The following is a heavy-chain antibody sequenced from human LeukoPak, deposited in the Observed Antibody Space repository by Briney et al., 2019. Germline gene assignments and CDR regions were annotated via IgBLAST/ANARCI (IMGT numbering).Heavy chain of an antibody. CDR2: IYHNGNT. CDR1: GYSISSGYY. J-gene: IGHJ4*02. V-gene: IGHV4-38-2*01. Sequence: SETLSLTCAVSGYSISSGYYWGWIRQPPGKGLEWIGTIYHNGNTYYDPSLNSRATISVDTSRNQFSLELRSVTAADTAVFYCARARYNYGDSDYWGQGTLVTVSS. D-gene: IGHD5-18*01. CDR3: ARARYNYGDSDY.